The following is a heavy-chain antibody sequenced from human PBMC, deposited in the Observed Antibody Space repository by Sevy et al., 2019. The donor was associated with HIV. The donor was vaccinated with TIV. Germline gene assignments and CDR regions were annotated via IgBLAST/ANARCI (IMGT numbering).Heavy chain of an antibody. CDR2: IKSKTDGGTT. J-gene: IGHJ4*02. D-gene: IGHD3-10*01. CDR3: TTDSKKRGLSVLLDY. Sequence: GGSLRLSCAASGFTFSNAWMSWVRQAPGKGLEWVGRIKSKTDGGTTDYAAPVKGRFTISRDDSKNTLYLRMNSLKTEDTAIYYCTTDSKKRGLSVLLDYWGQGTLVTVSS. CDR1: GFTFSNAW. V-gene: IGHV3-15*01.